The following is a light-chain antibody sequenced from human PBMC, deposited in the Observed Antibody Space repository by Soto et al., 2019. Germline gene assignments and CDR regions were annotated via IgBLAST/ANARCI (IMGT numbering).Light chain of an antibody. CDR2: GAS. CDR1: QSVNSN. V-gene: IGKV3-15*01. J-gene: IGKJ1*01. CDR3: QQYDNWPPWT. Sequence: EIVMTQSAATLSVYPGERATLSCRASQSVNSNLAWYQQKPGQAPRLLIYGASTRATGIPARFSGSGSGTDFILTISSLQSEDFAVYYCQQYDNWPPWTFGQGTKVDIK.